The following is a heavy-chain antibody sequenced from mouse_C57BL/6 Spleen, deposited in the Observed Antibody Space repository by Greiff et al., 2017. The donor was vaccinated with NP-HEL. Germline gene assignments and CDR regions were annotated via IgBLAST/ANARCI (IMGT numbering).Heavy chain of an antibody. CDR2: IHPNSGST. V-gene: IGHV1-64*01. D-gene: IGHD3-2*02. CDR3: AISSSGYAMDY. J-gene: IGHJ4*01. CDR1: GYTFTSYW. Sequence: VQLQQPGAELVKPGASVKLSCKASGYTFTSYWMHWVKQRPGQGLEWIGMIHPNSGSTNYNEKFKSKATLTVDKSSSTAYMQLSSLTSEDSAVYYCAISSSGYAMDYWGQGTSVTVSS.